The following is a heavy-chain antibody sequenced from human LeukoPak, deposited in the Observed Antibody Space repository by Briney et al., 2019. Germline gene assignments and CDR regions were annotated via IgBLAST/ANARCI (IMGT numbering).Heavy chain of an antibody. CDR1: GFTFRNAW. Sequence: SGGSLRLSCAASGFTFRNAWMAWVRQAPGKGLEWVANINQDGSTKQYVDSVRGRFTISRDNAKNSLYLQMNSLRAGDTGLYHCARDMKGSLDYWGQGTLVTVSS. CDR3: ARDMKGSLDY. J-gene: IGHJ4*02. D-gene: IGHD3-16*01. V-gene: IGHV3-7*01. CDR2: INQDGSTK.